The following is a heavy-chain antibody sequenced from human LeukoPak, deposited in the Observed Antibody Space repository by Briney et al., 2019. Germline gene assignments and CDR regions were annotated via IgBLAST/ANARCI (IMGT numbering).Heavy chain of an antibody. CDR3: ARGYSSSNPFDY. CDR1: GGSFSGYY. Sequence: SETLSLTCAVYGGSFSGYYWSWIRQPPGKGLEWIGEINHSGSTNYNPSLKSRVTISVDTSKNQFSLKLSSVTAADTAVYYCARGYSSSNPFDYWGQGTLVTVSS. V-gene: IGHV4-34*01. CDR2: INHSGST. J-gene: IGHJ4*02. D-gene: IGHD6-6*01.